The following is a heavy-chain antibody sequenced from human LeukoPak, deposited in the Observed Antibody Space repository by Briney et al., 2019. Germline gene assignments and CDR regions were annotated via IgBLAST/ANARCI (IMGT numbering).Heavy chain of an antibody. CDR2: IDPSDSYT. D-gene: IGHD4-23*01. CDR1: GYSFTSYW. Sequence: GESLKISCKGSGYSFTSYWISWVRQMPGKGLEWMGRIDPSDSYTNYSPSFQGHVTISADKSISTAYLQWSSLKASDTAMYYCARHRSTVVTQIDYWGQGTLVTVSS. J-gene: IGHJ4*02. CDR3: ARHRSTVVTQIDY. V-gene: IGHV5-10-1*01.